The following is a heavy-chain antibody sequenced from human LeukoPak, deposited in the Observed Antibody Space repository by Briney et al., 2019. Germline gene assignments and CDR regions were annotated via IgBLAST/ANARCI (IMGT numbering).Heavy chain of an antibody. D-gene: IGHD3-9*01. V-gene: IGHV1-18*01. CDR2: ISAYNGNT. Sequence: ASVKVSCKASGYTFTSYGISWVRQAPGQGLEWMGWISAYNGNTNYAQKLQGRVTMTTDTSTSTAYMELRSLRSDDTAVYYCARDLYDILTGYQGKWFDPWGQGTLVTVSS. CDR3: ARDLYDILTGYQGKWFDP. CDR1: GYTFTSYG. J-gene: IGHJ5*02.